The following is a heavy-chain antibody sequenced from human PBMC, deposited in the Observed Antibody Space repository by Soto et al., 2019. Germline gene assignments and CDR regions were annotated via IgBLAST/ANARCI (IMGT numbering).Heavy chain of an antibody. J-gene: IGHJ6*02. CDR2: INSDGNIT. Sequence: EVQLVESGGGLVQPGGSLRLSCAASGFTFSSYWMHWVRQAPGKGLVWVSRINSDGNITSYADSVKGRFTISRDNAKNTRYLQMNSLRAEDTAVYYCVRDTQVLRYLGGLSPYYYGMDVWGQGTTVTVSS. D-gene: IGHD3-9*01. CDR1: GFTFSSYW. V-gene: IGHV3-74*01. CDR3: VRDTQVLRYLGGLSPYYYGMDV.